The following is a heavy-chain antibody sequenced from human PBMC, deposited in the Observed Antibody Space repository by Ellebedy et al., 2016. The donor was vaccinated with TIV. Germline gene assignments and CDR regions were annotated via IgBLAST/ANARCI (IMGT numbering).Heavy chain of an antibody. CDR2: MNPNSGNT. CDR3: ARRQFYMSDY. CDR1: GYTFTSYD. D-gene: IGHD5-24*01. V-gene: IGHV1-8*01. Sequence: AASVKVACKASGYTFTSYDINWVRQATGQGLEWMGWMNPNSGNTGSAQKFQGRVTMTRNTSISTAYMELSSLTFEDTGVYYCARRQFYMSDYWGQGTLVTGSS. J-gene: IGHJ4*02.